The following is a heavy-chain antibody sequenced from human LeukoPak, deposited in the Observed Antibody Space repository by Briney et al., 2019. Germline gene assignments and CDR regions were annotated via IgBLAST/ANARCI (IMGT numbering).Heavy chain of an antibody. CDR1: GGSISSSSYY. J-gene: IGHJ4*02. V-gene: IGHV4-39*01. CDR2: IYYSGST. Sequence: PSETLSLTCTVSGGSISSSSYYWGWLRQPPGKGLEWIGSIYYSGSTYYNPSLKSRVTISVDTSKNQFSLKLSSVTAADTAVYYCASQDIVATNFDYWGQGTLVTVSS. D-gene: IGHD5-12*01. CDR3: ASQDIVATNFDY.